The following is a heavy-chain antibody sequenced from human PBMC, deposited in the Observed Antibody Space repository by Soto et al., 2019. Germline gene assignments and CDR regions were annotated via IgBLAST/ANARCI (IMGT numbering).Heavy chain of an antibody. CDR1: GGTFSSYA. CDR2: IIPIFGTA. D-gene: IGHD3-9*01. CDR3: ARDKGFYDILTGYYRYYYGMDV. V-gene: IGHV1-69*06. Sequence: VASVKVSCKASGGTFSSYAISWVRQAPGQGLEWMGGIIPIFGTANYAQKFQGRVTITADKSTSTAYMELSSLRSEDTAVYYCARDKGFYDILTGYYRYYYGMDVWGQGTTVTVSS. J-gene: IGHJ6*02.